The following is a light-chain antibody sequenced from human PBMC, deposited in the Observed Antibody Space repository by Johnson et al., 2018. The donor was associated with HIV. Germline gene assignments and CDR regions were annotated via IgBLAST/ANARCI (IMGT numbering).Light chain of an antibody. J-gene: IGLJ1*01. Sequence: QSVLTQPPSVSAAPGQKVTISCSGSSSNIGNNYVSWYQQLPGTAPKVLIYENNKRPSGIPDRFSGSKSGTSATLGITALQTGDEADYYCGTWDSSLSAHYVFGTGTKVTVL. V-gene: IGLV1-51*02. CDR2: ENN. CDR3: GTWDSSLSAHYV. CDR1: SSNIGNNY.